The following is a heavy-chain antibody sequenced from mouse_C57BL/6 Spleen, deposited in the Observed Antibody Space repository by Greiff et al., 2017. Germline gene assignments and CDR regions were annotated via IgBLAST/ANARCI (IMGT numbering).Heavy chain of an antibody. CDR3: VRHENWDWFAC. CDR1: GFSFNTYA. D-gene: IGHD4-1*01. J-gene: IGHJ3*01. V-gene: IGHV10-1*01. CDR2: IRSKSNNYAT. Sequence: VQLKESGGGLVQPKGSLKLSCAASGFSFNTYAMNWVRQAPGKGLEWVARIRSKSNNYATYYADSVKDRFTISRDDSESMLYLRMNNLKTEDTAMYGCVRHENWDWFACWGKGTLVTVSA.